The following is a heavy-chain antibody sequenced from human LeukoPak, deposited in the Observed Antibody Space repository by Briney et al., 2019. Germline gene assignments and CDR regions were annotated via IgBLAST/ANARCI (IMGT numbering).Heavy chain of an antibody. CDR2: INHSGST. CDR3: ARHAVVRGVVPAGYYYYYMDV. V-gene: IGHV4-34*01. Sequence: SETLSPTCAVYGGSFSGYYWSWIRQPPGKGLEWIGEINHSGSTNYNPSLKSRVTISVDTSKNQFSLKLSSVTAADTAVYYCARHAVVRGVVPAGYYYYYMDVWGKGTTVTISS. CDR1: GGSFSGYY. D-gene: IGHD3-10*01. J-gene: IGHJ6*03.